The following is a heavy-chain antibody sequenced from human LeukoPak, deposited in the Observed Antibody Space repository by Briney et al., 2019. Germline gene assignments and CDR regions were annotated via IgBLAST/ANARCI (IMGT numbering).Heavy chain of an antibody. CDR3: ARDYRRVLDMDV. CDR1: GYTFTGYY. CDR2: INPNSGGT. D-gene: IGHD3-16*02. J-gene: IGHJ6*02. Sequence: ASVKVSCKASGYTFTGYYMRWVRQAPGQGLEWMGWINPNSGGTNYAQKFQGRVTMTTDTSTGTAYMELRSLRSDDTAVYYCARDYRRVLDMDVWGQGTTVTVSS. V-gene: IGHV1-2*02.